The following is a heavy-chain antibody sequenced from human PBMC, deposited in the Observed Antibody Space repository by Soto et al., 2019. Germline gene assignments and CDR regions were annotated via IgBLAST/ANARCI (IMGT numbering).Heavy chain of an antibody. V-gene: IGHV5-51*01. J-gene: IGHJ4*02. CDR2: IYPGDSDT. Sequence: XDSIKVCRRCSGDSFSTSLSGLVLQMPGKGLEWMGIIYPGDSDTRYSPSFQGQVTISADRSISTAFLQWSSLKASDTATYYCARTTIAGIRGYFDYWGQGTLVTVSS. CDR3: ARTTIAGIRGYFDY. D-gene: IGHD2-21*01. CDR1: GDSFSTSL.